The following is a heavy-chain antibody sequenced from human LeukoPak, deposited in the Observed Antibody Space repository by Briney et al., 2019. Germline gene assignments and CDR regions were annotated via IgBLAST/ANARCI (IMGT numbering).Heavy chain of an antibody. CDR3: ATRAGAYSHPYDY. Sequence: GGSLRLSCAASGFTFSSYSMNWVRQAPGKGLEWVSSITTSSSYIYYADSVKGRFTISRDNSKNTLYLQMNSLRAEDTAVYYCATRAGAYSHPYDYWGQGTLVTVSS. J-gene: IGHJ4*02. CDR2: ITTSSSYI. CDR1: GFTFSSYS. D-gene: IGHD4/OR15-4a*01. V-gene: IGHV3-21*04.